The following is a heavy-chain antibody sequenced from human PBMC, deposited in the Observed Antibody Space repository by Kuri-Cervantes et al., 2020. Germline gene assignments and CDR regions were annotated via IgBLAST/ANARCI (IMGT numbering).Heavy chain of an antibody. CDR2: ITSGSSAI. V-gene: IGHV3-48*02. D-gene: IGHD6-19*01. CDR1: GFTFRTYG. Sequence: GESLKISCAASGFTFRTYGMHWVRQAPGKGLYWVSYITSGSSAIYYADSVKGRFTISRDNAKNSLYLQMNSLRDEDTAVYYCTSGWSNPFDYWGQGTLVTVSS. CDR3: TSGWSNPFDY. J-gene: IGHJ4*02.